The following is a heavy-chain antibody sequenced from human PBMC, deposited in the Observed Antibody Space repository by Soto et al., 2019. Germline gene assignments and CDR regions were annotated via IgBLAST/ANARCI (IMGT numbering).Heavy chain of an antibody. CDR2: IWSDGSNK. Sequence: QVQLVESGGGVVQPGMSLRLSCATSGFSFSSHAIHWVRQAPGKGLEWVAQIWSDGSNKYYADSMRGRFTISRDFSNNMAFLQMDSLRAEDTAVYYCARDGQSPAPYAFDMWGRGTLVIVSS. V-gene: IGHV3-33*01. CDR3: ARDGQSPAPYAFDM. CDR1: GFSFSSHA. J-gene: IGHJ3*02.